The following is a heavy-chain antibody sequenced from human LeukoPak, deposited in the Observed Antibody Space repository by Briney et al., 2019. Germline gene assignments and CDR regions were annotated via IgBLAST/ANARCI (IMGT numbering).Heavy chain of an antibody. V-gene: IGHV4-34*01. CDR3: HSYDYVWGSYRDDY. D-gene: IGHD3-16*02. CDR2: INHSGST. J-gene: IGHJ4*02. CDR1: GGSFSNYY. Sequence: SETLSLTCAVYGGSFSNYYWSWLRQPPGKGVEGIGKINHSGSTNYNPSLTSRVTISVDTSKNQFSLKLSSVTAADTAVYYCHSYDYVWGSYRDDYWGQGTLVTVSP.